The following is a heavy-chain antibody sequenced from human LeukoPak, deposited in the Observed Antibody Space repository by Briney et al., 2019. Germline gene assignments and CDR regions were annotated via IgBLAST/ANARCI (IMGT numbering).Heavy chain of an antibody. CDR3: ARGGGFGEFPV. D-gene: IGHD3-10*01. V-gene: IGHV4-59*01. J-gene: IGHJ4*02. CDR1: GGSISSYY. Sequence: SETLSLTCTVSGGSISSYYWSWIRQPPGKGLEWIGYIYYSGSTNYNPSLKSRVTISVDTSKNQFSLKLSSVTAADTAVYYCARGGGFGEFPVWGQGTLVTVSS. CDR2: IYYSGST.